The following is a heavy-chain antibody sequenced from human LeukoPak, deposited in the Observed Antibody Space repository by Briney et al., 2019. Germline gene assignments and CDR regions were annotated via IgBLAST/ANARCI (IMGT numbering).Heavy chain of an antibody. CDR2: IYTSGST. CDR3: ARGAAAAGTRGDFDY. Sequence: PSQTLSLTCTVSGGSISSGSYYWSWIRQPAGKGLEWIGRIYTSGSTNYNPSLKSRVTISVDTSKNQFSLKLSSVTAADTAVYYCARGAAAAGTRGDFDYWGQGTLVTVSS. D-gene: IGHD6-13*01. CDR1: GGSISSGSYY. V-gene: IGHV4-61*02. J-gene: IGHJ4*02.